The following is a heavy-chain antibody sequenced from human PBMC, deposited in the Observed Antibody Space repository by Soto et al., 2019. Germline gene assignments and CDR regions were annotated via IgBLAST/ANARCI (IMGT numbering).Heavy chain of an antibody. D-gene: IGHD4-17*01. J-gene: IGHJ6*03. CDR3: ARGGGVLYGDYFYYYYYMDV. Sequence: SETLSLTCAVYGGSFSGYYWSWIRQPPGKGLEWIGEINHSGSTNYNPSLKSRVTISVDTSKNQFSLKLSSVTAADTAVYYCARGGGVLYGDYFYYYYYMDVWGKGTTVTVSS. CDR1: GGSFSGYY. CDR2: INHSGST. V-gene: IGHV4-34*01.